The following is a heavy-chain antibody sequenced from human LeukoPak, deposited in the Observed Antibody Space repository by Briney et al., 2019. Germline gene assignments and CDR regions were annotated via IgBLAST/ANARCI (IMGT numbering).Heavy chain of an antibody. CDR2: SIPILGIA. CDR3: ARVFHRFGELLLDY. Sequence: SVKVSCKASGCTFSSYAISWVRQAPGRGLEWMGRSIPILGIANYAQKFQGRVTITADKSTSTAYMELRSVRSEATAVYYWARVFHRFGELLLDYWGQGTLVTVSS. CDR1: GCTFSSYA. J-gene: IGHJ4*02. D-gene: IGHD3-10*01. V-gene: IGHV1-69*04.